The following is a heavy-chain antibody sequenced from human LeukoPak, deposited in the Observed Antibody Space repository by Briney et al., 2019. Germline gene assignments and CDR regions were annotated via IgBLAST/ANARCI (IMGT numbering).Heavy chain of an antibody. J-gene: IGHJ6*02. CDR3: AKDKLPRSYYGMDV. D-gene: IGHD1-26*01. CDR1: GIVVSINY. CDR2: ISYDGSDK. Sequence: GGSLRLSCAASGIVVSINYLSWVRQAPGKGLEWVAVISYDGSDKYYADSVKGRFTISRDHSKNTLYLQMNSLRSDDTAVYYCAKDKLPRSYYGMDVWGQGTTVTVSS. V-gene: IGHV3-30*18.